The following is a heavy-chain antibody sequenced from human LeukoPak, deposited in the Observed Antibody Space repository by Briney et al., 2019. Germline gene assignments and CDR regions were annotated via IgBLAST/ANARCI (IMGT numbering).Heavy chain of an antibody. J-gene: IGHJ4*02. D-gene: IGHD3-10*01. CDR2: ISWNSGSI. Sequence: GRSLRLSCAASGFTFDDYAMHWVRQAPGKGLEWVSGISWNSGSIGYADSVKGRFTISRDNAKNSLYLQMNSLRAEDTALYYCAKDISDGSGSYPKDWGQGTLVTVSS. CDR3: AKDISDGSGSYPKD. V-gene: IGHV3-9*01. CDR1: GFTFDDYA.